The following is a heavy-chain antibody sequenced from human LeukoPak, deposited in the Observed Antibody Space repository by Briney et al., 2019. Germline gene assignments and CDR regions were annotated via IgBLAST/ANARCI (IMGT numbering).Heavy chain of an antibody. CDR1: GFIFSSYS. Sequence: GVSLRLSCEASGFIFSSYSMNWVRQAPGKGLEWISKINSGSTTIYYKDSVRGRFTISRDNSKNTLYLQMNSLRAEDTAVYYCAKEGYCSSTSCSNDYWGQGTLVTVSS. V-gene: IGHV3-48*01. CDR3: AKEGYCSSTSCSNDY. CDR2: INSGSTTI. J-gene: IGHJ4*02. D-gene: IGHD2-2*01.